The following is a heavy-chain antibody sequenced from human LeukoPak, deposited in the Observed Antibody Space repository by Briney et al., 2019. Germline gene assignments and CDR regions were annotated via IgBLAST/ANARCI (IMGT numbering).Heavy chain of an antibody. CDR1: VYTFTSYG. J-gene: IGHJ4*02. Sequence: ASVKVSCKASVYTFTSYGISWVRHAPGQGLEWMGWISAYNGNTNYAQNLQGRVTMTTDTSTSTAYMELRSLRSDDTDVYYCASSENWYSSGWYPNDYWGQGTLVTVSS. CDR2: ISAYNGNT. V-gene: IGHV1-18*01. D-gene: IGHD6-19*01. CDR3: ASSENWYSSGWYPNDY.